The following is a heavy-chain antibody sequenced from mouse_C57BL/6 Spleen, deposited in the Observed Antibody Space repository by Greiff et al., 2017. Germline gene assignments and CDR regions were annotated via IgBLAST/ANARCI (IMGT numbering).Heavy chain of an antibody. CDR2: ISNLAYSI. V-gene: IGHV5-15*01. CDR1: GFTFSDYG. CDR3: ARAGDYGSSLDY. J-gene: IGHJ2*01. D-gene: IGHD1-1*01. Sequence: EVQRVESGGGLVQPGGSLKLSCAASGFTFSDYGMAWVRQAPRKGPEWVAFISNLAYSIYYADTVTGRFTISRENAKNTLYLEMSSRRSEDTAMYYCARAGDYGSSLDYWGQGTTLTVSS.